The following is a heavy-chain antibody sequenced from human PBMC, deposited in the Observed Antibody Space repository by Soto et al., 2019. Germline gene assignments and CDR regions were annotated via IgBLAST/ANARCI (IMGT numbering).Heavy chain of an antibody. CDR2: INPSGGST. Sequence: ASVKVSCKASGYTFTSYYMHWVRQAPGQGLEWMGIINPSGGSTSYAQKFQGRVTMTRDTSTSTVYMELSSLRSEDTAVYYCARDLRGYSYRHVESAIHIRGQGTMVSVSS. J-gene: IGHJ3*02. V-gene: IGHV1-46*01. CDR1: GYTFTSYY. D-gene: IGHD5-18*01. CDR3: ARDLRGYSYRHVESAIHI.